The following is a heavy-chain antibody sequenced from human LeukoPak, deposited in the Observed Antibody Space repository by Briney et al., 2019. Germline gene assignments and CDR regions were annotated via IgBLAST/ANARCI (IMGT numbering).Heavy chain of an antibody. CDR1: GDSLNRDTIY. CDR3: AREKSLVKDYYFDY. D-gene: IGHD2-21*01. Sequence: SSQTLPLTCTVSGDSLNRDTIYWSWIRQPAGKGLEWIGRISTRGTTNYNPSLEGRVTISIDTSNDQFSLNLRSVTVADTALYSCAREKSLVKDYYFDYWGQGTLVTVSS. V-gene: IGHV4-61*02. J-gene: IGHJ4*02. CDR2: ISTRGTT.